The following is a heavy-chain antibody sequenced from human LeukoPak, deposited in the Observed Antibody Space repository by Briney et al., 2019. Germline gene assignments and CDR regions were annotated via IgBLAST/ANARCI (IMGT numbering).Heavy chain of an antibody. V-gene: IGHV1-69*06. CDR2: IIPIFGTA. J-gene: IGHJ5*02. D-gene: IGHD2-21*01. CDR1: GGTFSSYA. Sequence: SVKVSCKASGGTFSSYAISWVRQAPGQGLEWMGGIIPIFGTANYAQKFQGRVTITADKSTSTAYMELSSLRSEDTAVYYCARHTRGPNWFDPWGQGTLVTVSS. CDR3: ARHTRGPNWFDP.